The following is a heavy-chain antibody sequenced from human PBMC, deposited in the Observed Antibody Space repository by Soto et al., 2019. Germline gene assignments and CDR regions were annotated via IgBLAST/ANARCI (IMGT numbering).Heavy chain of an antibody. CDR3: AKDLGANGVGATINY. CDR1: GFTFSSYA. D-gene: IGHD1-26*01. J-gene: IGHJ4*01. Sequence: EAQLLESGGGLVQPGGSLRLSCAASGFTFSSYAMSWVRQAPGKGLEWVSTIDSSGYITNYADSVKGRFTISRDKSNTLYLQMNSLRVEDTATYFCAKDLGANGVGATINYWGHGTLVTVSS. V-gene: IGHV3-23*01. CDR2: IDSSGYIT.